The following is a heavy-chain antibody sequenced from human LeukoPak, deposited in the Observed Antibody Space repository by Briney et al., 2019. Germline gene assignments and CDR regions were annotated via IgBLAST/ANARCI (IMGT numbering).Heavy chain of an antibody. J-gene: IGHJ4*02. CDR1: GFTFSSYA. CDR2: ISGSGDST. V-gene: IGHV3-23*01. CDR3: ARSQSGYNYGYHFDS. Sequence: GGSLRLSCAASGFTFSSYAMSWVRQAPGKGLEWVSAISGSGDSTYYADSVKGRFTISRDNSKNTLYLQMNSLGAEDTAVYYCARSQSGYNYGYHFDSWGQGTLVTVSS. D-gene: IGHD5-18*01.